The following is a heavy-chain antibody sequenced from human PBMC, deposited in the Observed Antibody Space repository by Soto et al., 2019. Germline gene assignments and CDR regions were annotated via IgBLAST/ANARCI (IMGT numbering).Heavy chain of an antibody. J-gene: IGHJ6*02. CDR3: ARSVAVYYYYYGMDV. Sequence: QVQLVQSGAEVKKPGSSVKVSCKASGGTFSSYAISWVRQAPGQGLEWMGGIIPIFGTANYAQKFQGRVTIXXDXSXXTAYMELSSLRSEDTAVYYCARSVAVYYYYYGMDVWGQGTTVTVSS. CDR1: GGTFSSYA. V-gene: IGHV1-69*12. CDR2: IIPIFGTA. D-gene: IGHD6-19*01.